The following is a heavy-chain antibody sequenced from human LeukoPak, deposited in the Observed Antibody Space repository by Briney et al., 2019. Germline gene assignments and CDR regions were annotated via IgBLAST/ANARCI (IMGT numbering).Heavy chain of an antibody. J-gene: IGHJ4*02. Sequence: PSETLSLTCTVSGGSISSYYWSWIRQPPGKGLEWIGYIYYSGSTNYNPSLKSRVTISVDTSKNQFSLKLSSVTAADTAVYYCATTGYDSSGYYFDYWGRGTLVNVSS. D-gene: IGHD3-22*01. CDR3: ATTGYDSSGYYFDY. CDR1: GGSISSYY. CDR2: IYYSGST. V-gene: IGHV4-59*08.